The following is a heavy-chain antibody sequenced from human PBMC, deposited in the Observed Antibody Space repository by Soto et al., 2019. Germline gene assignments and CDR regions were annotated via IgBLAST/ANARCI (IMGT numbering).Heavy chain of an antibody. Sequence: QLQLQESGPGLVKPSETLSLTCTVSGDSISSSTYYWGWIRQPPGKGLEWIGSIYYSGSTSYNPSHKRRGTISVDTSKNQFSLKLRSVTAADTAVYYCARHRAGWELRVDHWGQGTLVTVSS. CDR1: GDSISSSTYY. V-gene: IGHV4-39*01. J-gene: IGHJ4*02. CDR3: ARHRAGWELRVDH. D-gene: IGHD1-26*01. CDR2: IYYSGST.